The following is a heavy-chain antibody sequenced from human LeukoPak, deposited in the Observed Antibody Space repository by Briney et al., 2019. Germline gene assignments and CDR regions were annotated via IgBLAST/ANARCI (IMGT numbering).Heavy chain of an antibody. D-gene: IGHD2-15*01. CDR2: VYYSGST. CDR3: ARVEVAATLYGMDV. V-gene: IGHV4-30-4*01. CDR1: GGSISSGDYY. Sequence: SQTLSLTCTVSGGSISSGDYYWSWIRQPPGKGLEWIGYVYYSGSTYYNPSLKSRVTISVDTSKNQFSLKLSSVTAADTAVYYCARVEVAATLYGMDVWGQGTTVTVSS. J-gene: IGHJ6*02.